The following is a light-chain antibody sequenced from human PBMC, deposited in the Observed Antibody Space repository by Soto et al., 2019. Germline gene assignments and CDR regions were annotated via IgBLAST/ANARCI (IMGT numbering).Light chain of an antibody. J-gene: IGKJ5*01. CDR2: AAS. CDR3: QLYLSPSIT. Sequence: DILLIQSPATLSASVGDRITITCRASENIFKFLAWYQQRSGSAPNLLIYAASDLEKGAPSRFSGSRSGTELPLTVDNLQANDSATYLCQLYLSPSITFVVGT. CDR1: ENIFKF. V-gene: IGKV1-5*01.